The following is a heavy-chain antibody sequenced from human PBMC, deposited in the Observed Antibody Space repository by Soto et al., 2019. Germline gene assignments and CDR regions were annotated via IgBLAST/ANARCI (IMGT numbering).Heavy chain of an antibody. Sequence: ASVKVSCKASGYTFTGYYMHWVRQAPGRGLEWMGWINPNSGGTNYAQKFQGWVTMTRDTSISTAYMELSRLRSDDTAVYYCAREVFGYSGTSYFDYWGQGTTVTVSS. V-gene: IGHV1-2*04. D-gene: IGHD5-12*01. J-gene: IGHJ4*02. CDR1: GYTFTGYY. CDR2: INPNSGGT. CDR3: AREVFGYSGTSYFDY.